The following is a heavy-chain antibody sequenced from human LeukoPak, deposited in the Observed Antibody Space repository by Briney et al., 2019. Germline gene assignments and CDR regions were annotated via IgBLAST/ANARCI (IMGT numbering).Heavy chain of an antibody. J-gene: IGHJ5*02. CDR1: GGSISSSNW. Sequence: PLETLSLTCAVSGGSISSSNWWSWVRQPPGKGLEWIGSIYYSGNTYYNASLKSRVTISVDTSKNQFSLKLSSVTAADTAVYFCARWWGFDPWGQGTLVTVSS. CDR3: ARWWGFDP. V-gene: IGHV4-4*02. D-gene: IGHD2-15*01. CDR2: IYYSGNT.